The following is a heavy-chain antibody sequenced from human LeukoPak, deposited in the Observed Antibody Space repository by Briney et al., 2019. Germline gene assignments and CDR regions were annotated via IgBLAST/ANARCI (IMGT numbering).Heavy chain of an antibody. CDR3: ARGGVVTAMYNWFDP. D-gene: IGHD2-21*02. CDR2: ISSTGNII. V-gene: IGHV3-11*04. CDR1: GFTFSDYY. Sequence: GGSLRLSCAASGFTFSDYYMSWIRQAPGKGLEWLSSISSTGNIIYYADSVKGRFTISRDNAKNSLHLQMNSLRAEDTAVYYCARGGVVTAMYNWFDPWGQGTLVTVSS. J-gene: IGHJ5*02.